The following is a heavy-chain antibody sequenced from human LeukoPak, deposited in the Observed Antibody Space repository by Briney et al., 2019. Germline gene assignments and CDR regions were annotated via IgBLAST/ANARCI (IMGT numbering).Heavy chain of an antibody. Sequence: PSETPSLTCTVSGGSISSYYWSWIRQPPGKGLEWIGYIYYSGSTNYNPSLKSRVTISVDTSKNQFSLKLNSVTAADTAVYYCAGGGDSGGYYYPMFDYWGRGTLVTVSS. J-gene: IGHJ4*02. CDR3: AGGGDSGGYYYPMFDY. CDR2: IYYSGST. CDR1: GGSISSYY. V-gene: IGHV4-59*01. D-gene: IGHD3-22*01.